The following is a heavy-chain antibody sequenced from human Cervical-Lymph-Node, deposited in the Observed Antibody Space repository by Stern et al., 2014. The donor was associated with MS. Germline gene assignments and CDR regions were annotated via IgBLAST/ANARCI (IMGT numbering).Heavy chain of an antibody. CDR3: ATDRDDFRSGYSAPTKGYGLDV. D-gene: IGHD3-3*01. Sequence: QVQLVQSGAAVKKPGASVKVSCKVSGYTLTELSMHWVRQAPGKGLEWMGGFDPEDGETIYAQKFQGRVTMTEDTSTDTAYMELSSLRSEDTAVYYCATDRDDFRSGYSAPTKGYGLDVWGQGTTVTVTS. CDR1: GYTLTELS. CDR2: FDPEDGET. J-gene: IGHJ6*02. V-gene: IGHV1-24*01.